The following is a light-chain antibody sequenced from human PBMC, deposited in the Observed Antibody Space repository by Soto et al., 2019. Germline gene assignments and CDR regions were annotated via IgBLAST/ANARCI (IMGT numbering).Light chain of an antibody. Sequence: QSALTQPRSVSGSAGQSVTISCTGTSSDVWAYKHVSWYQQYPGEAPKVMIYDVTQRPSVVPDRFSGTKSGNTASLTMSGVQAEDEDDDYCCFYAGSDTGVFGSGTKV. J-gene: IGLJ1*01. CDR1: SSDVWAYKH. CDR2: DVT. CDR3: CFYAGSDTGV. V-gene: IGLV2-11*02.